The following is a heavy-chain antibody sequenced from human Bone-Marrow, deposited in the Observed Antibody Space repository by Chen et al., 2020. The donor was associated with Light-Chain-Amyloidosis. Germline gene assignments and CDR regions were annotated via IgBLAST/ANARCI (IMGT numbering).Heavy chain of an antibody. J-gene: IGHJ6*03. CDR3: ARSSSWYGYYYYMDV. CDR2: IWYDGSNK. D-gene: IGHD6-13*01. V-gene: IGHV3-33*01. CDR1: GFTFSSYG. Sequence: VHLVETGGALIQPGGSLRLSCAASGFTFSSYGMHWVRQAPGKGLEWVAVIWYDGSNKYYADSVKGRFTISRDNSKNTLYLQMNSLRAEDTAVYYCARSSSWYGYYYYMDVWGKGTTVTVSS.